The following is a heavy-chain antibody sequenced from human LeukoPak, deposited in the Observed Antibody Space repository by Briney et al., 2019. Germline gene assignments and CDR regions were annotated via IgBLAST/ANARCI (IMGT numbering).Heavy chain of an antibody. CDR2: IYYSGST. Sequence: PSETLSLTCTVSDGSISNYYWHWIRQPPGKGLEWIGYIYYSGSTNYNPSLKRRVTISVDTSKNQFSLKLSSVTAADTAVYYCARGGYSYGHTFDIWGQGTTVTVSS. J-gene: IGHJ3*02. D-gene: IGHD5-18*01. CDR1: DGSISNYY. V-gene: IGHV4-59*01. CDR3: ARGGYSYGHTFDI.